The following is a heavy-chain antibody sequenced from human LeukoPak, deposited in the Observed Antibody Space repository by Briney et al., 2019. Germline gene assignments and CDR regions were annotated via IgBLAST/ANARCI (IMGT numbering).Heavy chain of an antibody. CDR2: NYYSGST. CDR3: ARSRSGSEGHPIDY. Sequence: SETLLLTCSVHVHSISSYHWTSIPQTPAKVHEMNEHNYYSGSTNYNHTLKSRVTISVDTSKNQFSLKLSSVTADDTAVYYCARSRSGSEGHPIDYWGQGTLVTVSS. D-gene: IGHD1-26*01. CDR1: VHSISSYH. V-gene: IGHV4-59*01. J-gene: IGHJ4*02.